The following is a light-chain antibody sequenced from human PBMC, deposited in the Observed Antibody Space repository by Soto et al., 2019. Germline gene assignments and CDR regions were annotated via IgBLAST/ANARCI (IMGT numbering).Light chain of an antibody. Sequence: QSALTQPASVSGSPGQSITLSCTGTSSDIGGYDYVSWYQRHPGKAPKLIIYDVNNRPSGVSTRFSCSKSGNTASLPISGLQAEDEADYYCTSYASGSSHVVFGGGTKLTVL. J-gene: IGLJ2*01. CDR3: TSYASGSSHVV. CDR1: SSDIGGYDY. V-gene: IGLV2-14*01. CDR2: DVN.